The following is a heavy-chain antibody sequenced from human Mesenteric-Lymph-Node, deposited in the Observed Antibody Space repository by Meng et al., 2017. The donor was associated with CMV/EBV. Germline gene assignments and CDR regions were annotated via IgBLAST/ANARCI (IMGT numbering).Heavy chain of an antibody. J-gene: IGHJ5*02. V-gene: IGHV3-53*01. CDR3: ARSDSGLDP. D-gene: IGHD2-15*01. CDR1: GYTFSTYD. Sequence: GESLKISCAASGYTFSTYDVSWVRQAPGKGLEWVSVIYSGGSTYYADSVKGRFTIYRDNSENTLYLQMSSLRAEDTAVYYCARSDSGLDPWGQGTLVTVSS. CDR2: IYSGGST.